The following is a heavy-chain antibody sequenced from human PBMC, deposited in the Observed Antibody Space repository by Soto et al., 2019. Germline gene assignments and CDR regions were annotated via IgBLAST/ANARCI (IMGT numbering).Heavy chain of an antibody. CDR1: GFTFISHT. CDR2: ISSSSNYI. V-gene: IGHV3-21*01. D-gene: IGHD5-18*01. Sequence: EVQLVESGGGLVRPGGSLRLSCATSGFTFISHTMNWVRQAPGKGLEWVSSISSSSNYIYYADSVKGRFTISRDNAKSCLYLQMDSLRAEDTAVYYCARGYTQFDYCGQGTLVTVSS. J-gene: IGHJ4*02. CDR3: ARGYTQFDY.